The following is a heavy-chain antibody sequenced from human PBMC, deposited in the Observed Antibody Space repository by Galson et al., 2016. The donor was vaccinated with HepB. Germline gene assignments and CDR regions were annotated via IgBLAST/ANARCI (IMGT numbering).Heavy chain of an antibody. J-gene: IGHJ5*02. CDR1: GFTFSNFA. Sequence: LRLSCAASGFTFSNFAMHWVRQAPGKGLVWVSRINSDGSSTSYADSVKGRFTISRDNAKNTLYLQMNSLRAEDTAVYYCASSVAAAGNWFDPWGQGTLVTVSS. CDR3: ASSVAAAGNWFDP. D-gene: IGHD6-13*01. CDR2: INSDGSST. V-gene: IGHV3-74*01.